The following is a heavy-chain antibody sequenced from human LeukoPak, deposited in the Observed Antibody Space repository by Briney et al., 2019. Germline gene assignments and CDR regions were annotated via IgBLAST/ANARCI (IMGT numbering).Heavy chain of an antibody. J-gene: IGHJ4*02. CDR1: GGTFSSYA. Sequence: SSVKVSCKASGGTFSSYAISWVRQAPGQGLEWMGGIIPIFGTANYAQKFQGRVTITTDESTSTAYMELSSLRSEDTAVCYCASGAYAISRAFDYWGQGTLVTVSS. V-gene: IGHV1-69*05. CDR2: IIPIFGTA. CDR3: ASGAYAISRAFDY. D-gene: IGHD2-8*01.